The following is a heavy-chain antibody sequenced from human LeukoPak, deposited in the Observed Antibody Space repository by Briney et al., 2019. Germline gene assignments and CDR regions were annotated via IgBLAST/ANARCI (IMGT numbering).Heavy chain of an antibody. CDR2: ISSSRSTI. CDR1: GFTFSSYS. Sequence: GGSLRLSCAASGFTFSSYSIDWVRQAPGKGLEWLSYISSSRSTIYFADSVKGRFTISGDNAKNSAYLHMNSLRAEDTAVYYCARVWSSGYTKDYWGQGTLVTVS. CDR3: ARVWSSGYTKDY. J-gene: IGHJ4*02. V-gene: IGHV3-48*04. D-gene: IGHD3-22*01.